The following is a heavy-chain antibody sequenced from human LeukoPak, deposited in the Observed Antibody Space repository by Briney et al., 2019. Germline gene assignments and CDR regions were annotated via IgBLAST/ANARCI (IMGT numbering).Heavy chain of an antibody. D-gene: IGHD4-23*01. J-gene: IGHJ4*02. CDR3: ARGRPHGNDY. CDR1: GFTFSSYW. CDR2: IASDGSST. Sequence: GGSLRLSCAASGFTFSSYWMNWVRQAPGKGLVWVSRIASDGSSTTYADSVKGRFSISRDNGKNTRYLQMNSLSVEDTAVYYCARGRPHGNDYWGQGTPVTVSS. V-gene: IGHV3-74*01.